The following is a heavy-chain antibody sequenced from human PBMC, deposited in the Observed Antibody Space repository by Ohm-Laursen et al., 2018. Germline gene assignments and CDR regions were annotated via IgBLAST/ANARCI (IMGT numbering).Heavy chain of an antibody. CDR2: INYSGNT. Sequence: SDTLSLTCTVSGGAISNYYWSWIRQPPGKGLEWIGHINYSGNTNYNPSLKSRVTISVDTSKNQFSLKLSSVTAADTAMYYCARGFSRHWYFDLWGRGTLVTVSS. CDR3: ARGFSRHWYFDL. J-gene: IGHJ2*01. D-gene: IGHD2/OR15-2a*01. CDR1: GGAISNYY. V-gene: IGHV4-59*07.